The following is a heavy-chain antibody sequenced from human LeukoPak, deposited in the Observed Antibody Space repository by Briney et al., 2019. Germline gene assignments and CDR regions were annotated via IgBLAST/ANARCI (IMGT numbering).Heavy chain of an antibody. V-gene: IGHV4-34*10. J-gene: IGHJ6*03. CDR3: ARVYYDSSGYYYYYMDV. Sequence: SETLSLTCAVYGGSFSGYYWSWIRQPPGKGLEWIGEINHSGSTNYNPSLTSRITMSVDTSKNQFYLKLSSVTAADTAVYYCARVYYDSSGYYYYYMDVWGKGTTVTISS. CDR2: INHSGST. CDR1: GGSFSGYY. D-gene: IGHD3-22*01.